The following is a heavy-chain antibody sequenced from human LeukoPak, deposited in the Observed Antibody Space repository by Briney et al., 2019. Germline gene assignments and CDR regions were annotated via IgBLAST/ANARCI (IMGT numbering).Heavy chain of an antibody. CDR2: ISDIGTTQ. Sequence: GGSLRLSCAASGFTFSSYAMSWVRQAPGKGLEWVSYISDIGTTQHYADSVKGRFTISRDNAKNSLYLQMNSLTAEDTAVYYCARDRSKVTAYDDALDIWGQGTMVIVSS. J-gene: IGHJ3*02. D-gene: IGHD2-21*02. CDR1: GFTFSSYA. CDR3: ARDRSKVTAYDDALDI. V-gene: IGHV3-48*03.